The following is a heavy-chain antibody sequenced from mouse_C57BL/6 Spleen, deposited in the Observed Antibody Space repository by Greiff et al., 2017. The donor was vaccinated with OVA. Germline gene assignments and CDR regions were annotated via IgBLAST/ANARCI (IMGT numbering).Heavy chain of an antibody. CDR3: ARSSYGSSPCAY. J-gene: IGHJ3*01. CDR2: INPNNGGT. CDR1: GYTFTDYY. V-gene: IGHV1-26*01. Sequence: EVQLQQSGPELVKPGASVKISCKASGYTFTDYYMNWVKQSHGKSLEWIGDINPNNGGTSYNQKFKGKATLTVDKSSSTAYMELRSLTSEDSAVYYCARSSYGSSPCAYWGQGTLVTVSA. D-gene: IGHD1-1*01.